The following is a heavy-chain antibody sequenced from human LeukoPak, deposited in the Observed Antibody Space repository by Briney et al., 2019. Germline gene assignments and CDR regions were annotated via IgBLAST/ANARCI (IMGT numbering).Heavy chain of an antibody. V-gene: IGHV1-18*01. D-gene: IGHD5-12*01. CDR1: GYTFTSYG. CDR3: AGGEIGYSGYDSHY. J-gene: IGHJ4*02. CDR2: ISAYNGNT. Sequence: ASVKVSCKASGYTFTSYGISWARQAPGQGLEWMGWISAYNGNTNYAQKLQGRVTMTTDTSTSTAYMELRSLRSDDTAVYYCAGGEIGYSGYDSHYWGQGTLVTVSS.